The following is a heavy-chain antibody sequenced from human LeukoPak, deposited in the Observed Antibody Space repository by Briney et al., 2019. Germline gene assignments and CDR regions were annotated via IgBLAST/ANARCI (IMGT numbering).Heavy chain of an antibody. CDR1: GFTFSNYG. Sequence: PGGSLRLSCAASGFTFSNYGMSWVRQAPGKGLEWVAVIWYDGSKIYYADSVKGRFTISRDNSKNTLYLQMNSLRAEDTAVYYCARDRGSGNYYGGYFDYWGQGTLVTVSS. V-gene: IGHV3-33*08. CDR3: ARDRGSGNYYGGYFDY. CDR2: IWYDGSKI. D-gene: IGHD3-22*01. J-gene: IGHJ4*02.